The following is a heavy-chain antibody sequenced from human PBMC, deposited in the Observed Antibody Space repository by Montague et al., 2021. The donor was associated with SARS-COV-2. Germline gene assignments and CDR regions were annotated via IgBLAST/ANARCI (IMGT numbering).Heavy chain of an antibody. V-gene: IGHV4-59*08. CDR1: GGSISSYY. D-gene: IGHD3-9*01. Sequence: SETLSLTCTVSGGSISSYYWSWIRQPPGKGLEWIGYIYYSGSTNYNPSLKSRVTISVDTSKNQFSLKLSSVTAADTAVYYCARHKSVDWLLIPKVGYYCMDVWGQGTTVTVSS. J-gene: IGHJ6*02. CDR3: ARHKSVDWLLIPKVGYYCMDV. CDR2: IYYSGST.